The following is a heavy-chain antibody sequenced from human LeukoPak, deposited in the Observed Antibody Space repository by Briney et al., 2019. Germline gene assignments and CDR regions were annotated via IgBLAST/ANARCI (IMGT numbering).Heavy chain of an antibody. V-gene: IGHV1-46*01. CDR2: INPSGGST. Sequence: ASVKVSCKASGYTFTSYYMHWVRQAPGQGLEWMGIINPSGGSTSYAQKFQGRVTMTRDTSTSTVYMELSSLRSEDTAVYYCARRAVVVPAAKRRYLYYGMDVWGQGTTVTVSS. D-gene: IGHD2-2*01. CDR3: ARRAVVVPAAKRRYLYYGMDV. J-gene: IGHJ6*02. CDR1: GYTFTSYY.